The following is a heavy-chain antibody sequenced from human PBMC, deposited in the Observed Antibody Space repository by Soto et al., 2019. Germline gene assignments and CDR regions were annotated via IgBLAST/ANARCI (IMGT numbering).Heavy chain of an antibody. CDR3: AREVVTMVRGAQMAQDRMDV. CDR2: IYYSGST. J-gene: IGHJ6*02. D-gene: IGHD3-10*01. V-gene: IGHV4-31*03. CDR1: GGSISSGGYY. Sequence: QVQLQESGPGLVKPSQTLSLTCTVSGGSISSGGYYWSWIRQHPVKCLDWIGYIYYSGSTYYNPSLKSRVTRSVDTSKNQFSLKLSSVTAAATAVYYCAREVVTMVRGAQMAQDRMDVWGQGTTVTVSS.